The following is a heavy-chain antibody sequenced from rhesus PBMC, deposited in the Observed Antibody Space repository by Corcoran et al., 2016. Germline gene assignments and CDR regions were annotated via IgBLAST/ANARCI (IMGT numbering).Heavy chain of an antibody. CDR1: GGSVSSSNW. Sequence: QVQLQESGPGLVKPSETLSLTCAVSGGSVSSSNWWSWIRQPPGKGLEWIGYISGSSGSTYTNPPLKSRVTISTDTSKNQFSLKLSAVTAADTAVYYCARDPLDGYWGQGVLVTVSS. D-gene: IGHD6-19*01. CDR2: ISGSSGST. J-gene: IGHJ4*01. V-gene: IGHV4-65*01. CDR3: ARDPLDGY.